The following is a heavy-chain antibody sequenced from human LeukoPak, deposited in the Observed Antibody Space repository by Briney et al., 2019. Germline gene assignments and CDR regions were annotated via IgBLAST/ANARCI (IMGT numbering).Heavy chain of an antibody. CDR1: GGSLSSSSYY. Sequence: SETLSLTCTVSGGSLSSSSYYWGWIRQPPGTGREWIGSIYYSGSTYYNPSLKSRITISVNTSKNQFSMKLSSVTAADTAVYYCERVKPYDIRYYFDYWGQGTLVTVSS. CDR2: IYYSGST. V-gene: IGHV4-39*01. J-gene: IGHJ4*02. D-gene: IGHD3-22*01. CDR3: ERVKPYDIRYYFDY.